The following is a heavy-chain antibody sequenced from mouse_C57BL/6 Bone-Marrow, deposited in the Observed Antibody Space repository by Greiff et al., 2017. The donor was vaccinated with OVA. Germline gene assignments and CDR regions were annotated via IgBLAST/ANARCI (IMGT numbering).Heavy chain of an antibody. CDR2: IYPGNSDT. Sequence: VQLQQSGTVLARPGASVKMSCKTSGYTFTSYWMHWVKQRPGQGLEWIGAIYPGNSDTSYNQKFKGKAKLTAVTSASTAYMELSSLTNEDSAVYYCTRDNYDNWYFDVWGTGTTVTVSS. V-gene: IGHV1-5*01. CDR1: GYTFTSYW. J-gene: IGHJ1*03. CDR3: TRDNYDNWYFDV. D-gene: IGHD2-4*01.